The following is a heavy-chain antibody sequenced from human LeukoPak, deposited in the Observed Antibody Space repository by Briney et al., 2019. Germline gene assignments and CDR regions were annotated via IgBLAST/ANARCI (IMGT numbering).Heavy chain of an antibody. CDR2: IYYSGRT. V-gene: IGHV4-30-4*01. J-gene: IGHJ4*02. CDR3: ARSAVTSLYYFDY. Sequence: SQTLSLTCTVSGGSISSGDYYWSWIRQPPGKGLEWIGYIYYSGRTYYNPSLKSRVTISVDTSKNQFSLKLSSVTAADTAVYYCARSAVTSLYYFDYWGQGTLVTVSS. CDR1: GGSISSGDYY. D-gene: IGHD4-17*01.